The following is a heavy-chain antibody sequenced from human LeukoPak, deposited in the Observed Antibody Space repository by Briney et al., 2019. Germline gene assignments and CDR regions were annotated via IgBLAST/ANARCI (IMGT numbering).Heavy chain of an antibody. V-gene: IGHV3-30*01. CDR2: ISYDGNQN. CDR1: GFTFSRYA. J-gene: IGHJ4*02. CDR3: ARDESLDY. Sequence: GRSLRLSCAASGFTFSRYAMHWVRQAPGKGLEWVAVISYDGNQNYYADSVKGRFTISRDSSKSTLYLQMNSLRVEDTAVYYCARDESLDYWGQGTLVTVSS.